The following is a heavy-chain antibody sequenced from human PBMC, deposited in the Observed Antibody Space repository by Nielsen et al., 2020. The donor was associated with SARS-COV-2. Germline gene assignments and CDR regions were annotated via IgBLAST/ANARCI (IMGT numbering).Heavy chain of an antibody. V-gene: IGHV3-7*03. CDR3: ARGLLVYPYAMDV. CDR2: IKQDGSEK. J-gene: IGHJ6*02. D-gene: IGHD3-16*01. Sequence: GESLKISCAASGFTFGSFWVTWVRQAPGKGLEWVANIKQDGSEKYYVDSVKGRFIISRDNAKNSLYLQMNSLRAEDTAVYYCARGLLVYPYAMDVWGQGTTVTISS. CDR1: GFTFGSFW.